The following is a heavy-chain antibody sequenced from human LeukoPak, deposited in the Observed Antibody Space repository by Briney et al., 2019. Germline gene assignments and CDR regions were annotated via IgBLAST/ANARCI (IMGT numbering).Heavy chain of an antibody. Sequence: GGSLRLSCAASGFIFRNYAMTWVRQAPGKGLEWVSGISATGGTTYYADSVKGRFTVSRDNAKNSLYLQMNSLRAEDTAVYYCASDYSPHAFDIWGQGTMVTVSS. CDR2: ISATGGTT. J-gene: IGHJ3*02. V-gene: IGHV3-23*01. CDR1: GFIFRNYA. CDR3: ASDYSPHAFDI. D-gene: IGHD4-11*01.